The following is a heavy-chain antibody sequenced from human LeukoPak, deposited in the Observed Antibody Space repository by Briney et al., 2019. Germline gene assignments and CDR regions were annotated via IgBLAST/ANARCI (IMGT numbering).Heavy chain of an antibody. Sequence: GGSLRLSCAASGFTVSSNYMSWVRQAPGKGLEWVSVIYSGGSTYFADSVKGRFTISRDNAKNSLYLQMNSLRAEDTAVYYCARGDCSSTSCHYYYYYYMDVWGKGTTVTVSS. J-gene: IGHJ6*03. CDR3: ARGDCSSTSCHYYYYYYMDV. CDR1: GFTVSSNY. D-gene: IGHD2-2*01. CDR2: IYSGGST. V-gene: IGHV3-53*01.